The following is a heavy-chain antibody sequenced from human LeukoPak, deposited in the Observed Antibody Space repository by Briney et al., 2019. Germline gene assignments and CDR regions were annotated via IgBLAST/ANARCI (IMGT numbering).Heavy chain of an antibody. D-gene: IGHD3-22*01. CDR2: IYVTGST. Sequence: SETLSLTCTVSGGSIINYYWSWIRQSAGTGLEWAGRIYVTGSTIYNPSLQSRLSMSVDTSKNQFSLRLTSVTAADTAVYFCARLKYYDSTGYNPGYYMDVWGRGIAVTVSS. J-gene: IGHJ6*03. CDR3: ARLKYYDSTGYNPGYYMDV. V-gene: IGHV4-4*07. CDR1: GGSIINYY.